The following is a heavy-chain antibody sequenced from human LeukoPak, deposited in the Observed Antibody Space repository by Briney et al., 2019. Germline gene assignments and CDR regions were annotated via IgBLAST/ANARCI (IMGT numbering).Heavy chain of an antibody. CDR3: ARTDYYNVFFDY. Sequence: SQTLSLTCTVSGGSISSGDYYWSWIRQPPGKGLEWIGYIYYSGSTYYNPPLKSRFTISVDTSKDQFSPKLSSVTAADTAVYYCARTDYYNVFFDYWGQGTLVTVSS. CDR1: GGSISSGDYY. CDR2: IYYSGST. J-gene: IGHJ4*02. V-gene: IGHV4-30-4*01. D-gene: IGHD3-10*02.